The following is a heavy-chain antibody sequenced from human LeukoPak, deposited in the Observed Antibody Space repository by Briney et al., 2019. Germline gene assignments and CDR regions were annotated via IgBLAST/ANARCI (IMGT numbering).Heavy chain of an antibody. D-gene: IGHD3-3*01. J-gene: IGHJ4*02. CDR3: ARDPRFLEWLPYDY. CDR1: GFTFSSYS. Sequence: GGSLRLSCAASGFTFSSYSMNWVRQAPGKGLEWVSYISSSSSTIYYADSVKGRFTISRDNAKNSLYLQMNSLRAEDTAVYYCARDPRFLEWLPYDYWGQGTLVTVS. CDR2: ISSSSSTI. V-gene: IGHV3-48*01.